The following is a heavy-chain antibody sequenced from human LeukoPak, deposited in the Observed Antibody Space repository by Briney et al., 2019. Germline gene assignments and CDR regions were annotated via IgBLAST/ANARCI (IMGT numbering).Heavy chain of an antibody. CDR1: GFTFSSYA. CDR3: ARDSGSYSVHFDY. D-gene: IGHD1-26*01. Sequence: GGSLRLSCAASGFTFSSYAMSWVRQAPGKGLEWVSAISGSGGSTYYADSVKGRFTISRDNSKNSLCLQMNSLRAEDTAVYYCARDSGSYSVHFDYWGQGTLVTVSS. V-gene: IGHV3-23*01. CDR2: ISGSGGST. J-gene: IGHJ4*02.